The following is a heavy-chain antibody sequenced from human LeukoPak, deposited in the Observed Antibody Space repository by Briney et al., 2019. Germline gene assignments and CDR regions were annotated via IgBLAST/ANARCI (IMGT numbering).Heavy chain of an antibody. D-gene: IGHD5-18*01. Sequence: PGGSLRLSCAASGFTFSSYWMSWVRQAPGKGLEWVANTKHDGREKYCVDSVRGRFTISRDNAKNSMYLQMNSLRPEDTAVYFCAREGTAMITYDYWGQGILVTVSS. V-gene: IGHV3-7*05. CDR2: TKHDGREK. CDR1: GFTFSSYW. CDR3: AREGTAMITYDY. J-gene: IGHJ4*02.